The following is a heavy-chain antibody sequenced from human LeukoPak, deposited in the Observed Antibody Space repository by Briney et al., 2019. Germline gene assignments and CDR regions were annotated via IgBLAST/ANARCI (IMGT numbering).Heavy chain of an antibody. CDR3: ARDLGVVIAHYYYYYMDV. CDR1: GFTFSSYW. Sequence: GGSLRLSCAASGFTFSSYWMSWVRQAPGKGLEWVANIKQDGSEKYYVDAVKGRFTISRDNAKNSLYLQMNSLRAEDTAVYYCARDLGVVIAHYYYYYMDVWGKGTTVTVSS. D-gene: IGHD3-22*01. CDR2: IKQDGSEK. J-gene: IGHJ6*03. V-gene: IGHV3-7*01.